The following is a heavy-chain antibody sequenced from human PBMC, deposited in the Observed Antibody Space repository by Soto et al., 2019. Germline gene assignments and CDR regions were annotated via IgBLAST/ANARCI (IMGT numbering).Heavy chain of an antibody. CDR2: IYHSGST. Sequence: SETLSLTCSVSGYSISSGYYWGWIRQPPGKGLEWIGSIYHSGSTYYNPSLKSRVTISVDTSKNQFSLKLSSVTAADTAVYYCARGVAGQLTYYYYGMDVWGQGTTVTVSS. V-gene: IGHV4-38-2*02. D-gene: IGHD6-6*01. CDR3: ARGVAGQLTYYYYGMDV. CDR1: GYSISSGYY. J-gene: IGHJ6*02.